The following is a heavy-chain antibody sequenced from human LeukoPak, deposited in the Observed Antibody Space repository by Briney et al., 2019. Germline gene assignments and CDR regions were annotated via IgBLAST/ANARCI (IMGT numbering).Heavy chain of an antibody. CDR2: INHSGST. J-gene: IGHJ4*02. V-gene: IGHV4-39*07. CDR1: GGSISSSGYY. CDR3: ARRSRESSSSWYWFQPYYFDY. Sequence: SETLSLTCTVSGGSISSSGYYWSWIRQPPGKGLEWIGEINHSGSTNYNPSLKSRVTISVDTFKNQFSLKLSSVTAADTAVYYCARRSRESSSSWYWFQPYYFDYWGQGTLVTVSS. D-gene: IGHD6-13*01.